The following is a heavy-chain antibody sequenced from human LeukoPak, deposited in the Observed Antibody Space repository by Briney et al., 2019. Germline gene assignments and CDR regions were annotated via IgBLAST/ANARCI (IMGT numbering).Heavy chain of an antibody. D-gene: IGHD3-10*01. V-gene: IGHV4-34*01. CDR3: AKLGEIGSWSDP. J-gene: IGHJ5*02. Sequence: SETLSLTCAVYGGSFSGYYWSWIRQPPGKGLEWIGEINHSGSTNYNPSLKSRVTISVDTSKNQFSLKLNSVTAADTAVYYCAKLGEIGSWSDPWGQGTLVTVSS. CDR2: INHSGST. CDR1: GGSFSGYY.